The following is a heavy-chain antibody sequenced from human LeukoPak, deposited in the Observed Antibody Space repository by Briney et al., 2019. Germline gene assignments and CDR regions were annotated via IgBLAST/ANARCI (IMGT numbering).Heavy chain of an antibody. Sequence: TGGSLRLSCAASGFTFSSHWMSWVRQAPGKGLEWVSCISNSGGTTYHVDSVKGRFAISRDTSKNTLYLQMNSLRVEDTAVYYCAKTSPGYTYGLLDYWGQGTLVTVSS. CDR3: AKTSPGYTYGLLDY. J-gene: IGHJ4*02. D-gene: IGHD5-18*01. CDR2: ISNSGGTT. CDR1: GFTFSSHW. V-gene: IGHV3-23*01.